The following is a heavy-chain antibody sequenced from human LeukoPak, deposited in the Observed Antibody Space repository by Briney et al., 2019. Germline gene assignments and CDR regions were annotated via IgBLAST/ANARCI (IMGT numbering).Heavy chain of an antibody. CDR1: GYTFTSYA. CDR3: ARNGSGRGVAGFDY. D-gene: IGHD3-10*01. Sequence: ASVKVSYKASGYTFTSYAMHWVRQAHGQRLEWMGWINAGNGNTKYSQKFQGRVTITRDTSASTAYMELSSLRSEDTAVYYCARNGSGRGVAGFDYWGQGTLVTVSS. J-gene: IGHJ4*02. V-gene: IGHV1-3*01. CDR2: INAGNGNT.